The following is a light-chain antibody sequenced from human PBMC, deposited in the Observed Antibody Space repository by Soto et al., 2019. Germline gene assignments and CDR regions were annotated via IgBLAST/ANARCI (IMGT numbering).Light chain of an antibody. CDR1: QSISTN. CDR3: QQYNNWS. CDR2: GAS. V-gene: IGKV3-15*01. Sequence: EIVMTQSPSTLSVSPGSRSTLACRASQSISTNLAWYQQKPGQAPRVLVFGASTRATGVPARFSGSGSGTDFTLTINGMQSEDFAVYYCQQYNNWSFGQGTRLEIK. J-gene: IGKJ5*01.